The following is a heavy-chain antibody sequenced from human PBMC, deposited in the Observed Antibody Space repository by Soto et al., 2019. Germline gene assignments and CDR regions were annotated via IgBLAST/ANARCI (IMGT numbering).Heavy chain of an antibody. D-gene: IGHD2-15*01. CDR2: ISGSGGST. CDR1: GFTFYTYA. CDR3: AKGVRSTYYYYYYGMDV. J-gene: IGHJ6*02. Sequence: PGGSLRLSCAASGFTFYTYAMSWVRQAPGKGLEWVSAISGSGGSTYYADSVKGRFTISRDNSKNTLYLQMNSLRAEDTAVYYCAKGVRSTYYYYYYGMDVWGQGTTVTVSS. V-gene: IGHV3-23*01.